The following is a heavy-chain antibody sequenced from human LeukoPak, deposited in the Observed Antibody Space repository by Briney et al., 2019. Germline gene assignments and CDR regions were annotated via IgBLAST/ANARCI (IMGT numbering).Heavy chain of an antibody. CDR3: AREGGPYRPLDY. V-gene: IGHV4-4*02. CDR2: VNLQGST. CDR1: GGSISNTNW. Sequence: QPSETLSLTCGVSGGSISNTNWWTWVRQPPGKGLEWIGEVNLQGSTNYNPSLMSRVAISVDKSENHISLKLTSVTAADTAVYYCAREGGPYRPLDYSGQGTLVTVAS. J-gene: IGHJ4*02.